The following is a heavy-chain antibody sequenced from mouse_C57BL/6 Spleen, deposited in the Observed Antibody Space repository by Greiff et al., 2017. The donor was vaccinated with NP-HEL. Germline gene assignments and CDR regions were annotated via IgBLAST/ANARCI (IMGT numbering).Heavy chain of an antibody. Sequence: VHVKQSGPELVKPGASVKMSCKASGYTFTDYNMHWVKQSHGKSLEWIGYINPNNGGTSYNQKFKGKATLTVNKSSSTAYMELRSLTSEDSAVYYCARGGSYDYVAWFAYWGQGTLVTVSA. V-gene: IGHV1-22*01. CDR2: INPNNGGT. CDR1: GYTFTDYN. J-gene: IGHJ3*01. CDR3: ARGGSYDYVAWFAY. D-gene: IGHD2-4*01.